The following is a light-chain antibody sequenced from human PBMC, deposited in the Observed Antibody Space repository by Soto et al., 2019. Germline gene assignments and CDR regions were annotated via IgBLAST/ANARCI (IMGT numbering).Light chain of an antibody. Sequence: QSVLTQPPSASGTPGQRVTISRSGSSSNIGSNTVNWYQQLPGTAPKLLIYSNNQRPSGVPDRFSGSKSGTSASLAISGLQSEDEADYYCAAWDDSLKGAVFGGGTQLTVL. V-gene: IGLV1-44*01. J-gene: IGLJ7*01. CDR2: SNN. CDR3: AAWDDSLKGAV. CDR1: SSNIGSNT.